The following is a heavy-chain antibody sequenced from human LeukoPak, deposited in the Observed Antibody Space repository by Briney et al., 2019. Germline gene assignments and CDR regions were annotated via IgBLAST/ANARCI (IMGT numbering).Heavy chain of an antibody. D-gene: IGHD6-19*01. CDR3: AKEDLAVAGGYCFDS. CDR2: IRWNSGRI. Sequence: GRSLRLSCAASGFTFDDYAMHWVRQVPGKGLDWVSGIRWNSGRIAYADSLKGRFTISRDNAKNSLYLEMNSLRPEGTAFYYCAKEDLAVAGGYCFDSWGQGALVTVSS. CDR1: GFTFDDYA. V-gene: IGHV3-9*01. J-gene: IGHJ4*02.